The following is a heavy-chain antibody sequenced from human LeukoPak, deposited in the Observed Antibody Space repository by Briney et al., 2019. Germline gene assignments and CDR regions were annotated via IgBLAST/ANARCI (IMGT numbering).Heavy chain of an antibody. J-gene: IGHJ4*02. Sequence: GGSLRLSCAASGFTFSSYGMHWVRQAPGKGLEWVAVISYDGSNKYYADSVKGRFTISRDNSKNTQYLQMNSLRAEDTAVYYCAKVVVTQYYFDYWGQGTLVTVSS. V-gene: IGHV3-30*18. D-gene: IGHD2-21*02. CDR1: GFTFSSYG. CDR2: ISYDGSNK. CDR3: AKVVVTQYYFDY.